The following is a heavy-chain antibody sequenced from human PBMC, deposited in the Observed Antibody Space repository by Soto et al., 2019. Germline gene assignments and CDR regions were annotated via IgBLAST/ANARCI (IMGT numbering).Heavy chain of an antibody. CDR1: GYSFTSYW. CDR2: IYPGDSDT. Sequence: LGESLKISCKGSGYSFTSYWIGWVRQMPGKGLEWMGIIYPGDSDTRYSPSFQGQVTISADKSISTAYLQWSSLKASDTAMYYCATGVSYYDFWSGYSPYYYYGMDVWGQGTTVTVSS. J-gene: IGHJ6*02. D-gene: IGHD3-3*01. V-gene: IGHV5-51*01. CDR3: ATGVSYYDFWSGYSPYYYYGMDV.